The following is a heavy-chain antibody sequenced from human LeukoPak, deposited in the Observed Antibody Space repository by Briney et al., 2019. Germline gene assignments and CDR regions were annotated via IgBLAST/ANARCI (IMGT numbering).Heavy chain of an antibody. CDR3: AVRDNDY. J-gene: IGHJ4*02. V-gene: IGHV3-30-3*01. D-gene: IGHD3-3*01. Sequence: GGSLRLSCAASGFTFSSYAMHWVRQAPGKGLEWVAVISYDGSNKYYADSVKGRFTISRDNSKNTLYLRMNSLRAEDTAVYYCAVRDNDYWGQGTLVTVSS. CDR2: ISYDGSNK. CDR1: GFTFSSYA.